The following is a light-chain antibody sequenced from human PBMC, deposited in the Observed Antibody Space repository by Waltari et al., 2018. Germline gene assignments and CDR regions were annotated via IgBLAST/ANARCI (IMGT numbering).Light chain of an antibody. CDR1: QGVTFY. Sequence: IQLTQSPSSLSASVGDRVTITCRASQGVTFYLAWYQQKPGKAPRLLIYAASTLQVGVSERVSGSGSGTDFTLTINSLKPEDIATYYCQQFNASPRTFGQGTNVEIK. V-gene: IGKV1-9*01. J-gene: IGKJ1*01. CDR3: QQFNASPRT. CDR2: AAS.